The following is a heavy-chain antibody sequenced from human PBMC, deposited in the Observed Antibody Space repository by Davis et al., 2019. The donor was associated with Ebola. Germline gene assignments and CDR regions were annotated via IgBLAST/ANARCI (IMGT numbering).Heavy chain of an antibody. D-gene: IGHD3-3*01. Sequence: GESLKISCAASGFTFSDYYMSWIRQAPGKGLEWVANIKQDGSEKYYVDSVKGRFTISRDNAKNSLYLQMNSLRAEDTAVYYCARDVPYYDFWSGYFDYWGQGTLVTVSS. CDR2: IKQDGSEK. V-gene: IGHV3-7*03. J-gene: IGHJ4*02. CDR1: GFTFSDYY. CDR3: ARDVPYYDFWSGYFDY.